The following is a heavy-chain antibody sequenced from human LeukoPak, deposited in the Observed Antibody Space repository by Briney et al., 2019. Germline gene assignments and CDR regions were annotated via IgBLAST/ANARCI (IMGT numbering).Heavy chain of an antibody. J-gene: IGHJ4*02. CDR2: IKQDGSEK. Sequence: GGSLRLSCAASGFTFSSYWMSWVRQAPGKGLEWVANIKQDGSEKYYVDSVKGRFTISRDNAKNSLYLQMNSLRAEDTAVYYCARAGYGYGYGRGAEYYFDYWGQGTLVTVSS. V-gene: IGHV3-7*01. CDR1: GFTFSSYW. CDR3: ARAGYGYGYGRGAEYYFDY. D-gene: IGHD5-18*01.